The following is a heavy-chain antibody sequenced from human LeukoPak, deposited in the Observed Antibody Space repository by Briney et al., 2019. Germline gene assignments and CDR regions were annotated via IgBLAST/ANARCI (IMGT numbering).Heavy chain of an antibody. CDR3: ARDTVVITSPYFDY. V-gene: IGHV3-7*01. D-gene: IGHD3-22*01. CDR1: GFTFSSYW. Sequence: PGGSLRLSCAASGFTFSSYWMNWVRQAPGKGLEWVANIKQDGSEKYYVYSVKGRFTISRDNAKNSLYLQMNSLRAEDTAVYYCARDTVVITSPYFDYWGQGTLVTVSS. CDR2: IKQDGSEK. J-gene: IGHJ4*02.